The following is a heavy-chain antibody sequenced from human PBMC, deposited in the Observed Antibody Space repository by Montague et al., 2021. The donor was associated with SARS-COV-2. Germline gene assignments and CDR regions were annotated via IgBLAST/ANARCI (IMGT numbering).Heavy chain of an antibody. CDR2: IYYSGST. Sequence: SETLSLTCTVSGGSISSSSYYWGWIRQPPGKGLEWIGSIYYSGSTYYNPSLKSRVTISVDTSQNQFSLKLSSVTAADTAEYYCARVGRQELVRLYGMDVWGQGTTVTVSS. D-gene: IGHD6-13*01. CDR1: GGSISSSSYY. CDR3: ARVGRQELVRLYGMDV. J-gene: IGHJ6*02. V-gene: IGHV4-39*07.